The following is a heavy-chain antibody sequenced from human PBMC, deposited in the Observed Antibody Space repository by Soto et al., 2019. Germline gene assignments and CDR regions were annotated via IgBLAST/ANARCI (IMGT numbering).Heavy chain of an antibody. V-gene: IGHV4-59*11. CDR3: ARLRGGGDAYTYLDY. CDR2: IFHMGVT. J-gene: IGHJ4*02. D-gene: IGHD3-16*01. CDR1: GVSIRSHY. Sequence: QVQLQDSGPGLVKPSETLSLSCAVSGVSIRSHYWSWMRQPPGKRLEWVGYIFHMGVTNYNPSLQSRITMSVDMSNNQFSLNLSSVTAADTAVYYCARLRGGGDAYTYLDYWGKGTLVTASP.